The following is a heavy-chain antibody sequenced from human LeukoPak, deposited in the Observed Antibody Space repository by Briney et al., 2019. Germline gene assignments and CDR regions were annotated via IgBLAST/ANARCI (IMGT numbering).Heavy chain of an antibody. CDR3: ARVYDFWSGYPEWFDP. Sequence: GASVKVSCKASGGTFSSYAISWVRQAPGQGLEWMGGIIPIFGTANYAQKFQGRVTITADESTSTAYMELSSLRPEDTAVYYCARVYDFWSGYPEWFDPWGQGTLVTVSS. J-gene: IGHJ5*02. D-gene: IGHD3-3*01. CDR1: GGTFSSYA. V-gene: IGHV1-69*13. CDR2: IIPIFGTA.